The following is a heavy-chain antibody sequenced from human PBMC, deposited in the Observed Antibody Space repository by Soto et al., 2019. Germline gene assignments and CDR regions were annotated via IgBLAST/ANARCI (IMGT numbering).Heavy chain of an antibody. CDR3: ARHGIAGLDY. D-gene: IGHD6-13*01. J-gene: IGHJ4*02. V-gene: IGHV4-59*08. CDR1: GGSISSYY. CDR2: IYYSGST. Sequence: QVQLQESGPGLVKPSETLSLTCTVSGGSISSYYWSWIPQPPGKGLEWIGYIYYSGSTNYNPSLKSRVTISVDTSKNQFSLKLSSVTAADTAVYYCARHGIAGLDYWGQGTLVTVSS.